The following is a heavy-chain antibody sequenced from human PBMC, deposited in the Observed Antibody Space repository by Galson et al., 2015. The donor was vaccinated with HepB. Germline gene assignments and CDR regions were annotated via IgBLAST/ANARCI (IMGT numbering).Heavy chain of an antibody. J-gene: IGHJ6*02. D-gene: IGHD3-9*01. CDR1: GYTLTELS. CDR2: FDPEDGET. CDR3: ATDRGYDILTGYPTPQYGMDV. V-gene: IGHV1-24*01. Sequence: SVKVSCKVSGYTLTELSMHWVRQAPGKGLEWMGGFDPEDGETIYAQKFQGRVTMTEDTSTDTAYMELSSLRSEDTAVYYCATDRGYDILTGYPTPQYGMDVWGQGTTVTVSS.